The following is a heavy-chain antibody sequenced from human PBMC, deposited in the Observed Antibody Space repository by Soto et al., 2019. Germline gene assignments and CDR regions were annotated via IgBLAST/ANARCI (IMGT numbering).Heavy chain of an antibody. Sequence: QVQLVESGGSVVQPGRSLRLSCAASGFTVSSYTLHWVRQAPGKGLEGVALISYDGSNKYYADSVKGRFTISSDNSKNTLYLQMNSLRPEDTALFYCARGPYDFWSGYIADAFDIWGQGTMVTVSS. V-gene: IGHV3-30-3*01. CDR3: ARGPYDFWSGYIADAFDI. D-gene: IGHD3-3*01. CDR2: ISYDGSNK. J-gene: IGHJ3*02. CDR1: GFTVSSYT.